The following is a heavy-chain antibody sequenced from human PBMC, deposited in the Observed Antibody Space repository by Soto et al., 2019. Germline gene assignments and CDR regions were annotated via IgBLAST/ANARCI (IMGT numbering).Heavy chain of an antibody. V-gene: IGHV4-59*01. D-gene: IGHD3-22*01. CDR3: ARAGYYDSSGYPDGAFDI. Sequence: PSETLSLTCTVSGGSISSYYWSWIRQPPGKGLEWIGHIYYSGSTNYNPSLKSRVTISVDTSKNQFSLKLSSVTAADTAVYYCARAGYYDSSGYPDGAFDIWGQGTMVTVSS. J-gene: IGHJ3*02. CDR1: GGSISSYY. CDR2: IYYSGST.